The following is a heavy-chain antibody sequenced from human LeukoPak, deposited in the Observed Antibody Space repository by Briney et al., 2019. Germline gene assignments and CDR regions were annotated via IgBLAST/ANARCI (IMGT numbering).Heavy chain of an antibody. CDR1: GFTFSSYG. V-gene: IGHV3-23*01. CDR3: AKEPPTTVTSFDWFDP. D-gene: IGHD4-11*01. J-gene: IGHJ5*02. Sequence: GGSLRLSCAASGFTFSSYGMSWVRQAPGKGLEWVSAISGSGGSTYYADSVKGRFTISRDNSKNTLYLQMNSLRAEDTAVYYCAKEPPTTVTSFDWFDPWGQGTLVTVSS. CDR2: ISGSGGST.